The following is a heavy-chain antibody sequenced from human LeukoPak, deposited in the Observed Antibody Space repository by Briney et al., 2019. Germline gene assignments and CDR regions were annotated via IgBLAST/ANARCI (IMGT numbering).Heavy chain of an antibody. CDR1: GGSISGYY. CDR3: ARTVGGAYYYYYGMDV. Sequence: SETLSLTCTVSGGSISGYYWSWSRQPPGKGLEWIGGIYYSGSTYYNPSLKTRVTISVDTSKNQFSLKLNSVTAADTAVYYCARTVGGAYYYYYGMDVWGQGTTVTVSS. D-gene: IGHD3-10*01. J-gene: IGHJ6*02. CDR2: IYYSGST. V-gene: IGHV4-59*12.